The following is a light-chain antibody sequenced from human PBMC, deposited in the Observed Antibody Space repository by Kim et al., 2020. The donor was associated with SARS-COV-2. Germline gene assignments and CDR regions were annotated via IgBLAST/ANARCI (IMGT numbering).Light chain of an antibody. CDR1: QSVSSIY. J-gene: IGKJ4*01. Sequence: SPGQRASLSWRASQSVSSIYLAWSRQKSGRAPRLLIYCASNMVTGAPDRFSGRGSGTDFTLTISRLEPEDFAVYYCQQYSRSPLTFGGGTKVDIK. CDR3: QQYSRSPLT. CDR2: CAS. V-gene: IGKV3-20*01.